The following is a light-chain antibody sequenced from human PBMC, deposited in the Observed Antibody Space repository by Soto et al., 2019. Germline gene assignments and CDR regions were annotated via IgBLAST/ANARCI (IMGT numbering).Light chain of an antibody. Sequence: DIQMTQSPSSLSASVGDRVTITCQASQDISNYLSWYQQKPGKAPKLLIYDASDSEKGVPGRFSGSRYGTAGTMTISSLQPEDFDTYYCQQYDRLPITFGQGTQLDIK. CDR2: DAS. J-gene: IGKJ5*01. CDR3: QQYDRLPIT. CDR1: QDISNY. V-gene: IGKV1-33*01.